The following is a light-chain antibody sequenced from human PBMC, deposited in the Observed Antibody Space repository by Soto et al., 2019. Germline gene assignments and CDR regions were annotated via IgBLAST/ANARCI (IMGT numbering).Light chain of an antibody. CDR2: WAS. CDR3: QQYYSTPIT. J-gene: IGKJ5*01. Sequence: DIVMTQSPDSLAVSLGDRSTLNCNSSQSVLYTSNNKNYLAWYRQKPGQPPKLLIYWASTRESGVPDRFSGSGSGTDFTLTISSLQAEDVAVYYCQQYYSTPITFGQGTRLEIK. CDR1: QSVLYTSNNKNY. V-gene: IGKV4-1*01.